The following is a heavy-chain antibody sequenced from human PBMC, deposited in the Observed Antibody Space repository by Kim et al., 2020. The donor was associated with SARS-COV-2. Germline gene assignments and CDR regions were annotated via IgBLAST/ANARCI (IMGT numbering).Heavy chain of an antibody. Sequence: AYSVKGRFTISRDNSKNTLYLHMNGLRVDDTATYYCAKSALGIQNDAFDVWGQGTMVTVSS. D-gene: IGHD3-16*01. V-gene: IGHV3-23*01. J-gene: IGHJ3*01. CDR3: AKSALGIQNDAFDV.